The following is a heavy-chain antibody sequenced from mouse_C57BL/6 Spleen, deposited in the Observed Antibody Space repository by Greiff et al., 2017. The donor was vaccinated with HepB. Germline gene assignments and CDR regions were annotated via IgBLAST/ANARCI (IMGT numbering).Heavy chain of an antibody. V-gene: IGHV1-42*01. CDR2: INPSTGGT. D-gene: IGHD2-3*01. Sequence: EVKLQQSGPELVKPGASVKISCKASGYSFTGYYMNWVKQSPEKSLEWIGEINPSTGGTTYNQKFKAKATLTVDKSSSTAYMQLKSLTSEDSAVYYCARYYDGYSYAMDYWGQGTSVTVSS. CDR1: GYSFTGYY. J-gene: IGHJ4*01. CDR3: ARYYDGYSYAMDY.